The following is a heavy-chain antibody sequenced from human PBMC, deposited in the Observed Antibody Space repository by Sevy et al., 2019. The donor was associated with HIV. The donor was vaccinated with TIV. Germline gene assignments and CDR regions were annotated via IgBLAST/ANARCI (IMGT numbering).Heavy chain of an antibody. J-gene: IGHJ4*02. CDR1: GFIFSNYY. CDR2: ISDRRETI. CDR3: ARVRDRYCSGGSCYYGYFFDY. D-gene: IGHD2-15*01. V-gene: IGHV3-48*01. Sequence: GSLRLSCAASGFIFSNYYMTWVRQAPGKGLEWVSYISDRRETISYADSVKGRFTIYRDNDKNALYQQMSSLRGEDTAVYYCARVRDRYCSGGSCYYGYFFDYWGQGTLVTVSS.